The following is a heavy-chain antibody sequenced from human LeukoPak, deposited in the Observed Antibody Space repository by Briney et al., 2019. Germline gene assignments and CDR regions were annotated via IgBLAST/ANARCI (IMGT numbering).Heavy chain of an antibody. CDR1: GYTFTGYY. V-gene: IGHV1-2*02. J-gene: IGHJ4*02. D-gene: IGHD3-3*01. CDR2: INPNSGGT. Sequence: GASVKVSCKASGYTFTGYYMHWVRQAPGQGLEWMGWINPNSGGTNYAQKFQGRVTMTRDTSISTAYMELSRLRSDDTAVYYCARGGYDFWSGYYTNGYWGQGTLVTVSS. CDR3: ARGGYDFWSGYYTNGY.